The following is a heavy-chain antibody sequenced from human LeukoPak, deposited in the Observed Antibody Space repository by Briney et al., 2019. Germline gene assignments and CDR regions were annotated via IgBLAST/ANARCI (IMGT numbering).Heavy chain of an antibody. J-gene: IGHJ4*02. Sequence: GGSLSLSCAASGFTRSNYAMNWVRQAPGKGLEWVSLISGSTGSTYYADSVKGRFSISRDNSKNTVYLQMNSLRVEDTAVYYCAKGPVSSIVGATTLGHWGQETLVTVSS. CDR2: ISGSTGST. V-gene: IGHV3-23*01. D-gene: IGHD1-26*01. CDR1: GFTRSNYA. CDR3: AKGPVSSIVGATTLGH.